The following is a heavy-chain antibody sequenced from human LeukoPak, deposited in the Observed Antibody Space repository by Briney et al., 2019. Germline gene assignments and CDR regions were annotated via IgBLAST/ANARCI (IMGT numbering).Heavy chain of an antibody. Sequence: GASVKVSCKASGYTFTGYYMHWVRQAPGQGLEWMGWINPNSGGTNYAQKFQGRVTMTRDTSISTAYMELSRLRSDDTAVYYCARDVAHIVVVTADGAFDIWGQGTMVTVSS. D-gene: IGHD2-21*02. V-gene: IGHV1-2*02. J-gene: IGHJ3*02. CDR2: INPNSGGT. CDR3: ARDVAHIVVVTADGAFDI. CDR1: GYTFTGYY.